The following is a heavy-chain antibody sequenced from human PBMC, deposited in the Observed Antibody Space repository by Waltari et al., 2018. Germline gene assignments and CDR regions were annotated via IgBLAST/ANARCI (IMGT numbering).Heavy chain of an antibody. Sequence: EVKLVESGGGLVQPGRSLRLSCAASGLNLVDYAMHWVRQAPGKGLEGVSVIRGDSGSIGYSDSVKVLFTISIYNAKTSLYLPMHLLTAEDMSLNYCAKDRGGWYSYGMDVWGQCTTVTVSS. J-gene: IGHJ6*02. CDR1: GLNLVDYA. CDR3: AKDRGGWYSYGMDV. D-gene: IGHD6-19*01. V-gene: IGHV3-9*03. CDR2: IRGDSGSI.